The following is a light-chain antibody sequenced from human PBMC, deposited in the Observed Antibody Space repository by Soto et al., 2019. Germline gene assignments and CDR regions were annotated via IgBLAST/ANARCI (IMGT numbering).Light chain of an antibody. Sequence: DIQMTQSPSTLSASVGDRVTLTCRASQSLNSELAWYQQKPGKAPNLLIYQASSLKGGVPSRFTGTGSGTEFTFTISSLQPGDSATYYCQQHNDYPLTFGGGTKVEIK. V-gene: IGKV1-5*03. CDR1: QSLNSE. J-gene: IGKJ4*01. CDR3: QQHNDYPLT. CDR2: QAS.